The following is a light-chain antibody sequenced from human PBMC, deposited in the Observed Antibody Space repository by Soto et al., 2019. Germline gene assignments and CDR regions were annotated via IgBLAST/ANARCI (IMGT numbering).Light chain of an antibody. CDR3: QQYNSPWT. Sequence: DIPMTQSPSTLSASVGDRVTITCRASQSIGSWLAWYQQKPGKAPKLLIYDASSLESGVPSRFSGSGSATEVTLAISFLQPDVFATYYCQQYNSPWTFGQGTKVEIK. CDR2: DAS. J-gene: IGKJ1*01. CDR1: QSIGSW. V-gene: IGKV1-5*01.